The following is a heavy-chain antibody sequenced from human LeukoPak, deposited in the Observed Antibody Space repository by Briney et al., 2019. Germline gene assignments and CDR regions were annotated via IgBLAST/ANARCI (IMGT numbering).Heavy chain of an antibody. CDR2: ISGSGGST. CDR3: ARVLPRTTVTTKGWFDP. Sequence: GGSLRLSCAGSGFTFSSDSMNWVRQAPGKGLECVSAISGSGGSTYSADSLKGRFTISRDNSKNTLYLQINSLRADDTAVYYCARVLPRTTVTTKGWFDPWGQGTLVTVSS. D-gene: IGHD4-17*01. V-gene: IGHV3-23*01. CDR1: GFTFSSDS. J-gene: IGHJ5*02.